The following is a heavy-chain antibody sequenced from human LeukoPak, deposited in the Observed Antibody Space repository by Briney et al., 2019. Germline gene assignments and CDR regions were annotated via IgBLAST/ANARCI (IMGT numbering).Heavy chain of an antibody. CDR1: GFTFSSYW. CDR2: ISGSGGST. V-gene: IGHV3-23*01. CDR3: AKDYYDSSGYYLRDAFDI. J-gene: IGHJ3*02. D-gene: IGHD3-22*01. Sequence: GGSLRLSCAASGFTFSSYWMHWVRQAPGKGLEWVSAISGSGGSTYYADSVKGRFTISRDNSKNTLYLQMNSLRAEDTAVYYCAKDYYDSSGYYLRDAFDIWGQGTMVTVSS.